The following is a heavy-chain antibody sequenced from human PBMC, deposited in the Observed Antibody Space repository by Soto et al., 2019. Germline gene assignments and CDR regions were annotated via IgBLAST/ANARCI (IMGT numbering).Heavy chain of an antibody. CDR2: ISSGGNTK. J-gene: IGHJ4*02. CDR1: WFAFRRYS. CDR3: ARVAY. V-gene: IGHV3-21*06. Sequence: PGGCLGLSCVSSWFAFRRYSMNWFRQAPGKGLECVSSISSGGNTKSYANSVKGRFTISRDNAKNSLYLEMNSLRPEDTAVYYCARVAYWGQGTLVTVSS.